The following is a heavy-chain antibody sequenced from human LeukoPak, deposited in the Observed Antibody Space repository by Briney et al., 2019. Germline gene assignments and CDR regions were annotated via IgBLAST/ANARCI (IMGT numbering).Heavy chain of an antibody. D-gene: IGHD6-13*01. V-gene: IGHV3-7*01. Sequence: GGSLRLSCAASGFAFGSYWMSWVRQAPGKGLEWVANIKQDGSEKYYVDSMKGRFTISRDNAKNSLYLQMNSLRVEDTAVYYCARAGSSNWLYNYYAMDVWGQGTTVSVSS. CDR2: IKQDGSEK. CDR3: ARAGSSNWLYNYYAMDV. CDR1: GFAFGSYW. J-gene: IGHJ6*02.